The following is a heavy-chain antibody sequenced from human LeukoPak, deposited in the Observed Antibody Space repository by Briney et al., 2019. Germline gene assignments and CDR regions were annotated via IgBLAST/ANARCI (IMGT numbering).Heavy chain of an antibody. CDR1: GYTFTGYY. Sequence: ASVKVSCKASGYTFTGYYMHWVRQAPGQGLEWMGWINPNSGGTKYAQKFQGRVTLTRDTSISTAYMELTSLISDDTAVYYCARYYALHYDFWSGGGFDYWGLGTLVTVSS. D-gene: IGHD3-3*01. CDR3: ARYYALHYDFWSGGGFDY. CDR2: INPNSGGT. J-gene: IGHJ4*02. V-gene: IGHV1-2*02.